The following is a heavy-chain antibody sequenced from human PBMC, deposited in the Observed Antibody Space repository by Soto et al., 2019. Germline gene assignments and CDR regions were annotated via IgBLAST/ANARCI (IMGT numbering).Heavy chain of an antibody. CDR1: GFTFSSYA. Sequence: PGGSLRLSCAASGFTFSSYAMHWVRQAPGKGLEWVAVISYDGSNKYYADSVKGRFTISRDNSKNTLYLQMNSLRAEDTAVYYCAREPYLAESYYSGMDVWGQGTTVTVSS. CDR2: ISYDGSNK. J-gene: IGHJ6*02. CDR3: AREPYLAESYYSGMDV. V-gene: IGHV3-30-3*01. D-gene: IGHD3-10*01.